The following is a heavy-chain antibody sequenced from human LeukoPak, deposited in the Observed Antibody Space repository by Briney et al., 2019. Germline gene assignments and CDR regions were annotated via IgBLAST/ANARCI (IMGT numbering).Heavy chain of an antibody. J-gene: IGHJ4*02. D-gene: IGHD3-10*01. CDR3: AKWGAYYGSGSEY. Sequence: AGGSLRLSCAASGFTFSSYGMSWVRQAPGKGLEWVSAISGSGGSTYYADSVKGRFTISRDNSKNTLYLQMNSLRAEDTAVYYCAKWGAYYGSGSEYWGQGTLVTVSS. CDR1: GFTFSSYG. V-gene: IGHV3-23*01. CDR2: ISGSGGST.